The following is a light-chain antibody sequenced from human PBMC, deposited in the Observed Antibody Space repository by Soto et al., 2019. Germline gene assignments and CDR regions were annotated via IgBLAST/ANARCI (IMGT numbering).Light chain of an antibody. CDR2: GKS. CDR3: HQYGTSSILT. V-gene: IGKV3-20*01. Sequence: EIVLTQSPGTLSLSPGERATLSCRASQSVSIAWYQQKIGQAPRLLIYGKSGRAIGVPDRFSGSGSGTDFTLTISRLEPEDFAVYYCHQYGTSSILTFGPGTKVDIK. J-gene: IGKJ3*01. CDR1: QSVS.